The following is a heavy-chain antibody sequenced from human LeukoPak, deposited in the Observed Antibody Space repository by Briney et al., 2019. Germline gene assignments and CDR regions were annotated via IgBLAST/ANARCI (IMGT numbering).Heavy chain of an antibody. CDR2: ISAGGGST. CDR1: GLTFSDYS. D-gene: IGHD6-13*01. V-gene: IGHV3-23*01. J-gene: IGHJ4*02. Sequence: GESLRLSCAASGLTFSDYSMTWVRQAPGKGLFWVSGISAGGGSTYYADSVKGRSTISRDNSRNTLYLQMNSLRAEDTAVYYCAKDAAGPEYWGQGTLVSVSS. CDR3: AKDAAGPEY.